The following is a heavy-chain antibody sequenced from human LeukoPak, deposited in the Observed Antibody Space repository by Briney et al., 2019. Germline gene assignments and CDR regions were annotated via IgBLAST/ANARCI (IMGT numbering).Heavy chain of an antibody. CDR1: GLTFSNYA. Sequence: PGGSLRLSCAASGLTFSNYAMSWVRQAPGKGLEWVSAISNSGGSTFYADSVEGRFTISRDNSKNTLYLRMNSLRAEDTAVYYCAKDPKYYVSGSSLSDYWGQGALVTVSS. V-gene: IGHV3-23*01. J-gene: IGHJ4*02. CDR3: AKDPKYYVSGSSLSDY. D-gene: IGHD3-10*01. CDR2: ISNSGGST.